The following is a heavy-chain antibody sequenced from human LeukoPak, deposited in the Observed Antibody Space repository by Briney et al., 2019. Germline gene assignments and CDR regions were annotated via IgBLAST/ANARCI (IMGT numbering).Heavy chain of an antibody. CDR3: ARISAAGCFDH. CDR2: IYESGGT. V-gene: IGHV4-34*01. Sequence: SETLSLTCTVYSESFSGYYWSWIRESPGVGLEWIGEIYESGGTTYNPSLKSRVTISIDTSKNQFSLNLTSVTAADTAVYYCARISAAGCFDHWGQGTLVTVSS. D-gene: IGHD6-13*01. CDR1: SESFSGYY. J-gene: IGHJ4*02.